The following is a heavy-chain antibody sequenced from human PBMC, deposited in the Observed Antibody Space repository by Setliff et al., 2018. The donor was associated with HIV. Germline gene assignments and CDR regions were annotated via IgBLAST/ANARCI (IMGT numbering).Heavy chain of an antibody. D-gene: IGHD1-1*01. Sequence: SETLSLTCAVSGGSITSSSYYLGWVRQPPGKGLEWIGSVYYSGSTYYKPSLKIRVTISVDTSKNTLYLKLDSLRPEDTAVYYCASARIPTGGTSTSFDYWGQGTLVTAPQ. CDR3: ASARIPTGGTSTSFDY. CDR2: VYYSGST. CDR1: GGSITSSSYY. V-gene: IGHV4-39*01. J-gene: IGHJ4*02.